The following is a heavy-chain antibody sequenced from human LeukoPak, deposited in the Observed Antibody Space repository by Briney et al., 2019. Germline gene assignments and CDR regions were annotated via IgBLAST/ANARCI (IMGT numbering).Heavy chain of an antibody. J-gene: IGHJ3*02. Sequence: GGSLRLSCAASGFTFSSYSMNWVRQAPGKGLEWVSSISGSSSYIYYADSVKGRFTISRDNAKSSLYLQMNSLRAEDTAVYYCARDSGSYRPLDIWGQGTMVTVSS. V-gene: IGHV3-21*01. CDR3: ARDSGSYRPLDI. CDR1: GFTFSSYS. D-gene: IGHD1-26*01. CDR2: ISGSSSYI.